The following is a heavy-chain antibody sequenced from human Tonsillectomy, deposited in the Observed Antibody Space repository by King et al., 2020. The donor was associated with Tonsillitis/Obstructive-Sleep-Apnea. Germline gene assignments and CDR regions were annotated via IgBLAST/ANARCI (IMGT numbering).Heavy chain of an antibody. V-gene: IGHV1-2*02. J-gene: IGHJ4*02. Sequence: QVQLVESGAEVKNPGASVKVSCKASGYTFNGYYMHWVRQAPGQGLEWMGWINPNSGDTSFAQKFQGRITMTRDTSLSTAYLELSRLRSDDTAVYFCAREINSYFDYWGQGTLVTVSS. CDR3: AREINSYFDY. CDR1: GYTFNGYY. CDR2: INPNSGDT. D-gene: IGHD4-23*01.